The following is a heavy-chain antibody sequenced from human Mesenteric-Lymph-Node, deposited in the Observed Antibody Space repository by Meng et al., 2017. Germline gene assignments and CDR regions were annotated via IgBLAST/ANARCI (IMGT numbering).Heavy chain of an antibody. D-gene: IGHD3-10*01. Sequence: SETLSLTCTVSGGSISSSSYYWGWIRQPPGKGLEWIGSIYYSGSTYYNPSLKSRVTISVDTSKNQFSLKLSSVTAADTAVYYCARGVLYGSGSPDIWGQGTMVTVS. CDR1: GGSISSSSYY. CDR2: IYYSGST. J-gene: IGHJ3*02. V-gene: IGHV4-39*07. CDR3: ARGVLYGSGSPDI.